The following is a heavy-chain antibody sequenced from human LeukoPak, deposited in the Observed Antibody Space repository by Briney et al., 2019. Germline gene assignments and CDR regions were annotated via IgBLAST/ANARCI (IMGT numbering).Heavy chain of an antibody. V-gene: IGHV3-48*01. Sequence: GGSLRLSCAASGFTFSSYSMNWVRQAPGKGLEWVSYISSSSSTIYYADSVKGRFTISRDNAKNSLYLQMNSLRAEDTAVYYWARDLAIRALDYWGQGTLVTVSS. CDR2: ISSSSSTI. CDR3: ARDLAIRALDY. J-gene: IGHJ4*02. D-gene: IGHD3-10*01. CDR1: GFTFSSYS.